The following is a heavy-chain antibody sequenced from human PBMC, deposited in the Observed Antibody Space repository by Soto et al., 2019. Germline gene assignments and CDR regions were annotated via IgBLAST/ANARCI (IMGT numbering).Heavy chain of an antibody. Sequence: GASVKVSCKASGYTFTSYDINWVRQATGQGLEWMGWMNPNSGNTGYAQKFQGRVTMTRNTSISTAYMELSSLRSEDTAVYYCARESTVTTNYGMDVWGQGTTVTVS. CDR2: MNPNSGNT. CDR1: GYTFTSYD. D-gene: IGHD4-17*01. J-gene: IGHJ6*02. CDR3: ARESTVTTNYGMDV. V-gene: IGHV1-8*01.